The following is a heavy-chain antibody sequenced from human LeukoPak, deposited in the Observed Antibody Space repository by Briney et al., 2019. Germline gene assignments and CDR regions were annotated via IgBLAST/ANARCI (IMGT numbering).Heavy chain of an antibody. CDR2: ISGSGGST. D-gene: IGHD4-23*01. J-gene: IGHJ4*02. CDR3: TKVLPGYGGKRSLDY. Sequence: GGSLRLSCAASGFTFSSYAMSWVRQAPGKGLEWVSAISGSGGSTYYADSVKGRFTISRDNSKNTLYLQMNSLRAEDTAVYYCTKVLPGYGGKRSLDYWGQGTLVTVSS. V-gene: IGHV3-23*01. CDR1: GFTFSSYA.